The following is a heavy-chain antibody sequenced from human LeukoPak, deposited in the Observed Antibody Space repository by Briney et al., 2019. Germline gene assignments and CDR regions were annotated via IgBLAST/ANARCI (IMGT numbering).Heavy chain of an antibody. Sequence: TETLSLTCAVYGGSFSGYYWSWIRQPPGKGLEWIGEINHSGSTNYSPSLKSRVTISVDTSKNQFSLKLSSVTAADTAVYYCAGYCSGGSCYQDNWFDPWGQGTLVTVSS. V-gene: IGHV4-34*01. D-gene: IGHD2-15*01. J-gene: IGHJ5*02. CDR1: GGSFSGYY. CDR2: INHSGST. CDR3: AGYCSGGSCYQDNWFDP.